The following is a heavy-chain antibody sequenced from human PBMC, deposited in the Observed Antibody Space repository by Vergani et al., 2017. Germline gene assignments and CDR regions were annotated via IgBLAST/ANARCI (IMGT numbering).Heavy chain of an antibody. CDR2: INHSGST. CDR1: GGSFSGYY. D-gene: IGHD3-10*01. Sequence: QVQLQQWGAGLLKPSETLSLTCAVYGGSFSGYYWSWIRQPPGKGLEWIGEINHSGSTNYNPSLKSRVTISVATSKNQFSLKLSSVTAADTAVYYCARLPYYYGSGSNYYYYYMDVWGKGTTVTVSS. V-gene: IGHV4-34*01. J-gene: IGHJ6*03. CDR3: ARLPYYYGSGSNYYYYYMDV.